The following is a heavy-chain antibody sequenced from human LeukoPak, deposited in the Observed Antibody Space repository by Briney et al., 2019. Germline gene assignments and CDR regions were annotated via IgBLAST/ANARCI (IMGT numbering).Heavy chain of an antibody. CDR3: ARHDSSGYEAFDI. CDR1: GGSISSGTYY. CDR2: IYYSGST. Sequence: SETLSLTCTVSGGSISSGTYYWGWIRQPPGKGLEWIGSIYYSGSTYDNPSLKSRVIISVDMSKNQFSLKLSSVTAADTAVYYCARHDSSGYEAFDIWGQGTMVTVSS. D-gene: IGHD3-22*01. V-gene: IGHV4-39*01. J-gene: IGHJ3*02.